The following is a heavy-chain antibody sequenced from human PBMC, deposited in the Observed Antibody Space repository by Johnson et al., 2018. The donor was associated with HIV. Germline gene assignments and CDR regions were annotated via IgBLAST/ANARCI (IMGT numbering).Heavy chain of an antibody. D-gene: IGHD1-14*01. Sequence: QVQLVESGGGLVQPGGSLRLSCAVSGFTVSSNYMSWVRQAPGKGLEWVAFIRYDGSNKYSVDSVKGRFTISRDNSKNTFYLQMNSLRAEDTALYYCARKVSGAFDIWGQGTMVTVSS. V-gene: IGHV3-33*08. CDR3: ARKVSGAFDI. CDR2: IRYDGSNK. J-gene: IGHJ3*02. CDR1: GFTVSSNY.